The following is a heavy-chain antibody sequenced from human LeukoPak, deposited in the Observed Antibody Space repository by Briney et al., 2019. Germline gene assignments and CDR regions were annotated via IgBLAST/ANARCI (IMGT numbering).Heavy chain of an antibody. D-gene: IGHD1-7*01. V-gene: IGHV4-39*01. CDR3: ARLLTAGNTGRWFDS. Sequence: PSETLSLTCTVSGGSISSSSYYWGWIRQPPGKGLDWIGNIHYSGNTYYNPSLTSRVTMSVDTSKNQFSLKLSSVTAADAAVYYCARLLTAGNTGRWFDSWGQGSLVTVSS. CDR2: IHYSGNT. CDR1: GGSISSSSYY. J-gene: IGHJ5*01.